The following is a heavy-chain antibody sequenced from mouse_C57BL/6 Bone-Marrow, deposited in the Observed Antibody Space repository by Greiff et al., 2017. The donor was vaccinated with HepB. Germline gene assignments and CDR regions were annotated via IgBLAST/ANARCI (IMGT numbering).Heavy chain of an antibody. CDR2: INPYNGDT. J-gene: IGHJ1*03. CDR1: GYSFTGYF. CDR3: ARRDLGYDGRRGDFDV. Sequence: EVKLMESGPELVKPGDSVKISCKASGYSFTGYFMNWVMQSHGKSLEWIGRINPYNGDTFYNQKFKGKATLTVDKSSSTAHMELRSLTSEDSAVYYCARRDLGYDGRRGDFDVWGTGTTVTVSS. V-gene: IGHV1-20*01. D-gene: IGHD1-1*01.